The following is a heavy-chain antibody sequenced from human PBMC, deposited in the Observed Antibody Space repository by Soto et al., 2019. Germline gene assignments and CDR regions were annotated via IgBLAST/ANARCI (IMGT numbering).Heavy chain of an antibody. CDR1: GFSISDHY. J-gene: IGHJ4*02. V-gene: IGHV3-11*03. Sequence: GGSLRLCCAASGFSISDHYMSWIRQAPGKGLEWVSYSSNSGTFTKYADSVKGRFSISRDNAKNSLYLEINSLRGEDTAIYYCARSGDNYNVLDYWGQGTPVTVSS. CDR2: SSNSGTFT. D-gene: IGHD3-10*02. CDR3: ARSGDNYNVLDY.